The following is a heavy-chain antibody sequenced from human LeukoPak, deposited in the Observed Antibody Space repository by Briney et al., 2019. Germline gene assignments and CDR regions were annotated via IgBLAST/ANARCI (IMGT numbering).Heavy chain of an antibody. D-gene: IGHD3-9*01. CDR1: GYTFTNYG. Sequence: ASVKVSCKASGYTFTNYGISWVRQAPGQGLEWMGWISVYNGNTNYAQKPRGRVTMTTDTSTSTAYMELRSLRSDDTAVYYCARDSMYYNFLTGYYNWFDPWGQGTLVTVSS. J-gene: IGHJ5*02. CDR3: ARDSMYYNFLTGYYNWFDP. CDR2: ISVYNGNT. V-gene: IGHV1-18*01.